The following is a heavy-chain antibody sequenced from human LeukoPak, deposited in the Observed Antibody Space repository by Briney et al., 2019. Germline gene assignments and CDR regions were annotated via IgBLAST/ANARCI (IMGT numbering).Heavy chain of an antibody. CDR1: GFTFSSYA. J-gene: IGHJ4*02. CDR2: ISYVGSNK. V-gene: IGHV3-30-3*01. CDR3: AKDRSIAVASTTAFDY. D-gene: IGHD6-19*01. Sequence: GGSLRLSCAASGFTFSSYAMHWVRQAPGKGLEWVAVISYVGSNKYYADSVKGRFTISRDNSKNTLYLPVNSLRVEDTALYYCAKDRSIAVASTTAFDYWGQGTLVTVSS.